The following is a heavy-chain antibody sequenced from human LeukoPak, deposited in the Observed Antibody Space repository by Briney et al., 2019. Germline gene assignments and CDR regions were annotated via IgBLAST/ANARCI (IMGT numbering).Heavy chain of an antibody. V-gene: IGHV4-61*02. D-gene: IGHD5-12*01. CDR2: IYTSGST. J-gene: IGHJ4*02. Sequence: SETLSLTCTVSGGSISSGSYYWSWIRQPAGKGLEWIGRIYTSGSTNYNPSLKSRVTISVDTSKNQFSLKLSSVTAADTAVYYCARETFGSGYEILFDYWGQGTLVTVSS. CDR1: GGSISSGSYY. CDR3: ARETFGSGYEILFDY.